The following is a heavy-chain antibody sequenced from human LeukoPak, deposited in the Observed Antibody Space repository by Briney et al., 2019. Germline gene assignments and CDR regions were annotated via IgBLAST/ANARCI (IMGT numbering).Heavy chain of an antibody. CDR2: IYHSGST. V-gene: IGHV4-4*02. CDR3: ARAVGDILTGGLDY. Sequence: PSGTLSLTCAVSGGSISSSNWWSWVRQPPGKGLEWIGEIYHSGSTNYNPSLKSRVTISVDKSKNQFSLKLSSVTAADTAVYYCARAVGDILTGGLDYWGQGTLVTVSS. D-gene: IGHD3-9*01. J-gene: IGHJ4*02. CDR1: GGSISSSNW.